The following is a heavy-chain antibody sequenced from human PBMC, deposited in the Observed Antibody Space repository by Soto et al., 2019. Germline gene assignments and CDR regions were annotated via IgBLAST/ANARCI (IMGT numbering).Heavy chain of an antibody. V-gene: IGHV3-53*01. Sequence: GGSLTLSCAASGFTASGNYMSWVRQAPGTGLEGVSFLDSGGSAFYPDSVKGRFTISRDNSKNTLYLQMNSLTVEDTAVYYCAKVNDGKFDYWGQGTLVTVSS. CDR3: AKVNDGKFDY. D-gene: IGHD1-1*01. CDR2: LDSGGSA. J-gene: IGHJ4*02. CDR1: GFTASGNY.